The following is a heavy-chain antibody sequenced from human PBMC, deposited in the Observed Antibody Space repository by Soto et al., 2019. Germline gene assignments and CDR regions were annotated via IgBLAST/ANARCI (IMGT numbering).Heavy chain of an antibody. Sequence: GGSLRLSCAASGFTFSSYAMSWVRQAPGKGLEWVSAISGSGGSTYYADSVKGRFTISRDNSKNTLYLQMNSLRAEDTAVYYCAKSKVGATRGGYGMDVWGQGTTVTVSS. CDR1: GFTFSSYA. J-gene: IGHJ6*02. CDR2: ISGSGGST. V-gene: IGHV3-23*01. CDR3: AKSKVGATRGGYGMDV. D-gene: IGHD1-26*01.